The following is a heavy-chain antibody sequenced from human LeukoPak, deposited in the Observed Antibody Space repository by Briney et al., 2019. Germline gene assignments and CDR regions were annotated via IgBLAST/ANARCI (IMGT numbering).Heavy chain of an antibody. J-gene: IGHJ4*02. V-gene: IGHV4-61*01. Sequence: SETLSLTCTVSGGSVSSGSYYWSRIRQPPGQGLEWIGYIYYSGSTNYNPSLKSRVTISVDTSKNQFSLKLSSVTAADTAVYYCAREQAAGGLDYWGQGTLVTVSS. CDR2: IYYSGST. CDR1: GGSVSSGSYY. D-gene: IGHD6-13*01. CDR3: AREQAAGGLDY.